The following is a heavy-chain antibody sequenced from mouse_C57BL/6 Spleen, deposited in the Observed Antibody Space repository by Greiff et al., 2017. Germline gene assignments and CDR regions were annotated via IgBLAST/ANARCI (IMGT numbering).Heavy chain of an antibody. CDR2: IWWDDDK. Sequence: QVTLKVSGPGILQPSQTLSLTCSFSGFSLSTFGMGVGWIRQPSGKGLEWLAHIWWDDDKYYNPALKSRPTISKDTSKNQVFLTIAHTDTADTVTYYYARLHYYGSSDVGYFDVWGTGTTVTVSS. V-gene: IGHV8-8*01. CDR3: ARLHYYGSSDVGYFDV. CDR1: GFSLSTFGMG. J-gene: IGHJ1*03. D-gene: IGHD1-1*01.